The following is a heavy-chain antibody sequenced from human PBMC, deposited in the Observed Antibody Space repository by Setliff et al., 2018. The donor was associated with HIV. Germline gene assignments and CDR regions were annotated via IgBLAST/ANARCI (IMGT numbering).Heavy chain of an antibody. D-gene: IGHD3-22*01. Sequence: ASVKVSCKASGYTFTSYDINWVRQGTGQGLEWMGWMNPNSGNTGYAQKFQGRVTMTWDTSISTAYMELNNLKFEDTAVYYCARARRDSYDRGRRNHYYIDVWGKGTTVTVSS. CDR1: GYTFTSYD. CDR3: ARARRDSYDRGRRNHYYIDV. J-gene: IGHJ6*03. V-gene: IGHV1-8*02. CDR2: MNPNSGNT.